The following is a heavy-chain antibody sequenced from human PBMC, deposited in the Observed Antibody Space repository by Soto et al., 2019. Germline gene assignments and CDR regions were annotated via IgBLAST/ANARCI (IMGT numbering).Heavy chain of an antibody. CDR3: ARRIAARPNWFDP. CDR2: IKQDGSEK. D-gene: IGHD6-6*01. J-gene: IGHJ5*02. V-gene: IGHV3-7*01. CDR1: GFTFSNYV. Sequence: GGSLRLSCAASGFTFSNYVMGWVRQAPGKGLGWVANIKQDGSEKYYVDSVKGRFTISRDNAKNSLYLQMNSLRAEDTAVYYCARRIAARPNWFDPWGQGTLVTVSS.